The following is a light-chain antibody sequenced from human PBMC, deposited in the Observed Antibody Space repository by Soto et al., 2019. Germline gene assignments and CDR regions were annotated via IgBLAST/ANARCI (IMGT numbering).Light chain of an antibody. Sequence: ELVLTQSPATLSVSPGERATLSCSARQSVSSNLAWYPQKPVQAPRLLIYGVSTRATGIPARLRGRGSGTEFTLTISSLQSADFAIYYCQQYNNWPPDFTFGPGTKVDIK. V-gene: IGKV3-15*01. CDR2: GVS. CDR1: QSVSSN. CDR3: QQYNNWPPDFT. J-gene: IGKJ3*01.